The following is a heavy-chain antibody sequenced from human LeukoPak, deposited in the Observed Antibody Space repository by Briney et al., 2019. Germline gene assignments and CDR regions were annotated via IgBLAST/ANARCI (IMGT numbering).Heavy chain of an antibody. CDR1: GFTFSSYS. D-gene: IGHD6-19*01. V-gene: IGHV3-21*01. Sequence: GGSLRLSCAASGFTFSSYSMNLVRQAPGKGLEWVSSISSSSSYIYYADSVKGRFTISRDNAKNSLYLQMNSLRAKDTAVYYCARGEYSSGYPGFDYWGQGTLVTVSS. CDR3: ARGEYSSGYPGFDY. J-gene: IGHJ4*02. CDR2: ISSSSSYI.